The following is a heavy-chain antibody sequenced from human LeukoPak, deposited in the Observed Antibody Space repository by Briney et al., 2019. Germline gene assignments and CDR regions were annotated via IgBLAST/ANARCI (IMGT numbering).Heavy chain of an antibody. J-gene: IGHJ5*02. Sequence: KASETLSLTCTVSGGSISSSSYYWGWIRQPPGKGLEWIGSIYYSGSTYYNPSLKSRVTISVDTSKNQFSLKLSSVTAADAAVYYCERGGYYGSGNDFRFDPWGQGTLVTVSS. CDR3: ERGGYYGSGNDFRFDP. CDR1: GGSISSSSYY. CDR2: IYYSGST. D-gene: IGHD3-10*01. V-gene: IGHV4-39*07.